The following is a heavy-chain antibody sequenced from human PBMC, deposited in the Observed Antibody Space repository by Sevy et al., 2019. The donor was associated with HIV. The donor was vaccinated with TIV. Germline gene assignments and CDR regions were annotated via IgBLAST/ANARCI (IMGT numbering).Heavy chain of an antibody. D-gene: IGHD2-2*01. J-gene: IGHJ6*02. CDR1: GYTFSSYD. Sequence: ASVKVSCKASGYTFSSYDINWVRQATGQGLEWMGWMNPNSGNTGYAQKFQGRVTMTRNTSISTAYMELNSLRSEDTAVYYCAKILAFCSSTSCYPGYYYYGMDVWAKGPRSPSP. V-gene: IGHV1-8*01. CDR2: MNPNSGNT. CDR3: AKILAFCSSTSCYPGYYYYGMDV.